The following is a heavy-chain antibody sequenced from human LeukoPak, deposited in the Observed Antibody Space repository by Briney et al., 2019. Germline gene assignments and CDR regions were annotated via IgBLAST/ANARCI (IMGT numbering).Heavy chain of an antibody. CDR2: ISGSGGST. D-gene: IGHD5-12*01. CDR1: GFTFSDYY. Sequence: GGSLRLSCAASGFTFSDYYMNWIRQAPGKGLEWVSAISGSGGSTYYADSVKGRFTISRDNSKNTLYLQMNSLRAEDTAVYYCARGGGAFDIWGQGTMVTVSS. V-gene: IGHV3-23*01. CDR3: ARGGGAFDI. J-gene: IGHJ3*02.